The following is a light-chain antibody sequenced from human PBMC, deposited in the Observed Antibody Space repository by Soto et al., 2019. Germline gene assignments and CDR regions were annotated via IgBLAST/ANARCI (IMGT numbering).Light chain of an antibody. Sequence: QSVLTQPASVSGSPGQSITISCTGTSSDVGGYNYVSWFQHHPGKAPKLLIYSNNHRPSGVPDRFSASKAGASASLAISGLQSEDEGDYYCAAWDASLGGFYVLGSGTKVTVL. CDR3: AAWDASLGGFYV. CDR1: SSDVGGYNY. J-gene: IGLJ1*01. CDR2: SNN. V-gene: IGLV1-47*02.